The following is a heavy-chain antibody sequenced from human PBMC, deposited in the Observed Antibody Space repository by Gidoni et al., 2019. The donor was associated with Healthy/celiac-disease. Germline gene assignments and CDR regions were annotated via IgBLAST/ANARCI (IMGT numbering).Heavy chain of an antibody. Sequence: QVQLQESCPGLVKPSQTLSLTCTVSGGSISSGSYYWSWIRQPAGKGLEWIGRIYTSGSTNYNPSLKSRVTISVDTSKNQFSLKLSSVTAADTAVYYCARSKYCSGGSCDTFDYWGQGTLVTVSS. CDR1: GGSISSGSYY. D-gene: IGHD2-15*01. CDR3: ARSKYCSGGSCDTFDY. J-gene: IGHJ4*02. V-gene: IGHV4-61*02. CDR2: IYTSGST.